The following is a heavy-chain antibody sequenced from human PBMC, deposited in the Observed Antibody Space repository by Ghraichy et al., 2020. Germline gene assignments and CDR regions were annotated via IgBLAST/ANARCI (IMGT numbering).Heavy chain of an antibody. Sequence: GESLNISCAASGFTFSSYWMHWVRQAPGKGLAWVSRINSDGSSTSYADSVKGRFTISRDNAKNTLYLQMNSLRAEDTAVYYCAVPASILGMDVWGKGTTVTVSS. J-gene: IGHJ6*04. CDR2: INSDGSST. D-gene: IGHD2-2*02. CDR3: AVPASILGMDV. V-gene: IGHV3-74*01. CDR1: GFTFSSYW.